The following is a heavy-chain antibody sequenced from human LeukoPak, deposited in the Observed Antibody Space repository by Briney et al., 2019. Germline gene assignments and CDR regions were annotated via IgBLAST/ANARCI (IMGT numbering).Heavy chain of an antibody. CDR2: INHSGST. V-gene: IGHV4-34*01. Sequence: SETLSLTCAVYGGSFSGYYWSWIRQPPGKGLEWIGEINHSGSTNYNPSLKSRVTISVDTSKNQFSLRLSSVTAADTAVYYRARGGYSYGFKAFDIWGQGTKVTVSS. CDR1: GGSFSGYY. CDR3: ARGGYSYGFKAFDI. J-gene: IGHJ3*02. D-gene: IGHD5-18*01.